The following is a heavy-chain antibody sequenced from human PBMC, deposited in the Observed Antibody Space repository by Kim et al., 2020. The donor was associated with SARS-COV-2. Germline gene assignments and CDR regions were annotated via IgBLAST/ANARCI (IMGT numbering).Heavy chain of an antibody. J-gene: IGHJ4*02. CDR2: ISSSSSYI. V-gene: IGHV3-21*01. Sequence: GGSLRLSCAASGFTFSSYSMNWVRQAPGKGLEWVSSISSSSSYIYYADSVKGRFTISRDNAKNSLYLQMNSLRAEDTAVYYCARDPGADSSGYYDHDYWGQGTLVTVSS. CDR1: GFTFSSYS. D-gene: IGHD3-22*01. CDR3: ARDPGADSSGYYDHDY.